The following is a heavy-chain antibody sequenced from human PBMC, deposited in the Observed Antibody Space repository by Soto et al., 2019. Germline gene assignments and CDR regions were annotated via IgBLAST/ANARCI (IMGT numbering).Heavy chain of an antibody. CDR3: ARDYHGDDVVVVAATGRVTFDI. CDR2: ISSSGSTI. D-gene: IGHD2-15*01. J-gene: IGHJ3*02. Sequence: GGSLRLSCAASGFTFSDYYMSWIRQAPGKGLEWVSYISSSGSTIYYADSVKGRFTISRDNAKNSLYLQMNSLRAEDTAVYYCARDYHGDDVVVVAATGRVTFDIWGQGTMVTVSS. CDR1: GFTFSDYY. V-gene: IGHV3-11*01.